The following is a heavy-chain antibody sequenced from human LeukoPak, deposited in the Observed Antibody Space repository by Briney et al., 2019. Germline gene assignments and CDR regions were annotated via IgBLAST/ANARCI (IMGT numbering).Heavy chain of an antibody. Sequence: GGGLRLSCAASGFTFSSYEMNWVRQAPGKGLECVSYISRSCSSRYYADSVKGRFTISRDDAKNSLYLQMNSLRAEDTAAYYCATQGRSVMLGIWGHGTMGT. CDR1: GFTFSSYE. V-gene: IGHV3-48*03. CDR3: ATQGRSVMLGI. CDR2: ISRSCSSR. D-gene: IGHD1-26*01. J-gene: IGHJ3*02.